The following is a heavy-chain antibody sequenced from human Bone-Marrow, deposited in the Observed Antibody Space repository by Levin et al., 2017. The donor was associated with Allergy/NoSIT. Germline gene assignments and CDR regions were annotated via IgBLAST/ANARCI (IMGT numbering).Heavy chain of an antibody. J-gene: IGHJ3*02. D-gene: IGHD3-9*01. CDR2: IYVGDSDT. CDR3: ARQSRYGKGDVDAFDI. V-gene: IGHV5-51*01. CDR1: GYSFPSYW. Sequence: ASVKVSCKGSGYSFPSYWIGWVRQMPGKGLEWMGIIYVGDSDTRYSPSFQGQVTISADRSISTAYLQWSSLRASDTAMYYCARQSRYGKGDVDAFDIWGQGTMVTVSS.